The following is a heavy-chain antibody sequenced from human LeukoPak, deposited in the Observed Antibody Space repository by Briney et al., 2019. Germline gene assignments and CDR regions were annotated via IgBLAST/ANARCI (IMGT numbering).Heavy chain of an antibody. CDR2: IHRSGNT. CDR3: ARTPFGRHFDY. Sequence: SQTLSLTCVVSGDSISSGGYSWSWIRQPPGKGLEWIGYIHRSGNTYYNPSLKSRVTISIHWSKTQFSLGLSSVTAADTAVYYCARTPFGRHFDYWGQGTLVTVSS. CDR1: GDSISSGGYS. J-gene: IGHJ4*02. D-gene: IGHD3/OR15-3a*01. V-gene: IGHV4-30-2*01.